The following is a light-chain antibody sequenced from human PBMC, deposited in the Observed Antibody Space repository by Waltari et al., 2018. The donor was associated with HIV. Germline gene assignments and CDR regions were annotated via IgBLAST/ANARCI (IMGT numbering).Light chain of an antibody. CDR3: GTWDDSLNGWEV. CDR2: SNN. V-gene: IGLV1-44*01. Sequence: QSVLTQPPSASGTPGQTVTISCSGSSSNIGNDAVNWYQQLPGTAPKLLIYSNNQRPSGVPDRFSGSKSGTSASLAISGLQSEGQADYYCGTWDDSLNGWEVFGGGTKLTVL. J-gene: IGLJ2*01. CDR1: SSNIGNDA.